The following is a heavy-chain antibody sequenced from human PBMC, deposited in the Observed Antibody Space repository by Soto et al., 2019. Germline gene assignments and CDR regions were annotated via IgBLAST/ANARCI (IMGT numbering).Heavy chain of an antibody. V-gene: IGHV4-4*02. CDR1: GDSITGDNW. CDR3: ARGRGDYSYFQH. D-gene: IGHD4-17*01. J-gene: IGHJ1*01. Sequence: SETLSLTCAVSGDSITGDNWWSWVRQPPGKGLEWIGSIYHSGGTNYNPPLKSRVTISVDTSKNQFSLKLSSVTAADTAVYYCARGRGDYSYFQHWGQGTLVTVSS. CDR2: IYHSGGT.